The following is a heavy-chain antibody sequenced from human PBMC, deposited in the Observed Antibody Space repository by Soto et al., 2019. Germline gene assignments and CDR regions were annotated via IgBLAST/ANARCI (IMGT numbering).Heavy chain of an antibody. CDR1: GASFSGYY. J-gene: IGHJ6*02. CDR3: ARLRAAGLSHIIAAAGSRYYYYYGMDV. CDR2: INHTGST. V-gene: IGHV4-34*01. D-gene: IGHD6-13*01. Sequence: QVQLQQWGAGLLKPSETLSLTCAVYGASFSGYYWSWIRQPPGKGLEWIGEINHTGSTNYNPSLKSRVTLSVDTSKNQFALKLSAVTAADTAVYYCARLRAAGLSHIIAAAGSRYYYYYGMDVWGQGTTVTVSS.